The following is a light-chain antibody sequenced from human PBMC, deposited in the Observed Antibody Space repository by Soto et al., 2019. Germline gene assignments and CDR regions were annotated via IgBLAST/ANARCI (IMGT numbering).Light chain of an antibody. V-gene: IGKV3-20*01. CDR2: GAS. CDR1: QSVSSSY. Sequence: DIVMAQSPVTMSVSPGERATLSCRASQSVSSSYLAWYQQKPGQAPRLLIYGASSRATGIPDRFSGSGSGTDFTLTISRLEPEDFAVYYCQQYGSSPWTFGQGTKVDIK. J-gene: IGKJ1*01. CDR3: QQYGSSPWT.